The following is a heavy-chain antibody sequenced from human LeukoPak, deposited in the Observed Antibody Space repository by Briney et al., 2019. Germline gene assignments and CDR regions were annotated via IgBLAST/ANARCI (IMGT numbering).Heavy chain of an antibody. V-gene: IGHV4-34*01. CDR2: INHSGST. CDR1: GGSFSGYY. Sequence: SETLSLTCAVYGGSFSGYYWSWIRQPPGKGLEWIGEINHSGSTNYNPSLKSRVTISVDTSKNQFSLKLSSVTAADTAVYYCARVRVVVVPAALLFDYWGQGTLVTVSS. CDR3: ARVRVVVVPAALLFDY. D-gene: IGHD2-2*01. J-gene: IGHJ4*02.